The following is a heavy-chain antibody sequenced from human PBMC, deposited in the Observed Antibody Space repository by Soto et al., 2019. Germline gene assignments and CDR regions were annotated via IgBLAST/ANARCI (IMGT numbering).Heavy chain of an antibody. J-gene: IGHJ2*01. Sequence: PGGSLRLSCSASGFPFSSYSMNWVRQATGKGLEWVSYISSSSSTIYYADSVKGRFTISRDNAKNSLYLQMNSLRDEDTAVYYCARGQRVVVTALIYWYFDLWGRGTLVTVSS. CDR3: ARGQRVVVTALIYWYFDL. CDR1: GFPFSSYS. CDR2: ISSSSSTI. D-gene: IGHD2-21*02. V-gene: IGHV3-48*02.